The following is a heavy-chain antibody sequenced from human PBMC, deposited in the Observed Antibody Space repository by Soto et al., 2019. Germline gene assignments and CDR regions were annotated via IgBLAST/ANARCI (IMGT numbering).Heavy chain of an antibody. J-gene: IGHJ4*02. CDR1: GFNFDNYA. D-gene: IGHD2-21*02. CDR3: VKGYEFRDFTGSFDY. Sequence: EVKLVESGGGSAQPGNYLTLSCAASGFNFDNYAMHWVRQAPGKGPEWVSGISWDSGKKAYGDSVKGRFSISRDNAKNSLQLIMGSLTTEDTAFYYCVKGYEFRDFTGSFDYWGQGRLVTVSS. V-gene: IGHV3-9*01. CDR2: ISWDSGKK.